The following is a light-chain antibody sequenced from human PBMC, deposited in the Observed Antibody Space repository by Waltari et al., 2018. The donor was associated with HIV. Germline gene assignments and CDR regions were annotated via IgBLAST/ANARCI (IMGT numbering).Light chain of an antibody. CDR3: QSADNSDTYYV. CDR1: SLPDQY. Sequence: SYELTQPPSISVSPGQTPRLTCSGESLPDQYVYWDQQKPGQAPLLVMYKDTERPSGIPERFFGSTSGTTVTLTIDGVQAEDEADYYCQSADNSDTYYVFGSGTKVTVL. CDR2: KDT. V-gene: IGLV3-25*03. J-gene: IGLJ1*01.